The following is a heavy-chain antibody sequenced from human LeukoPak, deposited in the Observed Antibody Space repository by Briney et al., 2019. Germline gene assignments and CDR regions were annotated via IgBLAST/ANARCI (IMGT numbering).Heavy chain of an antibody. Sequence: GGSLRLSCAASGFTFSDYYMSWIRQAPGKGLEWVSYISSSGSTIYYADSVKGRFTISRDNAKNSLYLQMNSLRAEDTAVYYCAKGSVAAAGRWFDPWGQGTLVTVSS. V-gene: IGHV3-11*01. CDR3: AKGSVAAAGRWFDP. J-gene: IGHJ5*02. D-gene: IGHD6-13*01. CDR2: ISSSGSTI. CDR1: GFTFSDYY.